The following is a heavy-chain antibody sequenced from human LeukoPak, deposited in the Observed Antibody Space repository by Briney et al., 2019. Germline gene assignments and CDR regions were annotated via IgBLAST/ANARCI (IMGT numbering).Heavy chain of an antibody. V-gene: IGHV1-46*01. CDR3: ARALRLRNWFDP. J-gene: IGHJ5*02. CDR2: INPSGGST. D-gene: IGHD4-17*01. Sequence: VASVKVSCKASGYTFTSYYMHWVRQAPGQGLEWMGIINPSGGSTSYAQKFQGRVTMTTDTSTSTAYMELRSLRSDDTAVYYCARALRLRNWFDPWGQGTLVTVSS. CDR1: GYTFTSYY.